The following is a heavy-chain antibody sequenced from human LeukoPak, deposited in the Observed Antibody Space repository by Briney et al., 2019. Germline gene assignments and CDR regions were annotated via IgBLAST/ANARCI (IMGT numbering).Heavy chain of an antibody. CDR1: GFTFSSYS. Sequence: GGSLGLSCAASGFTFSSYSMNWVRQAPGKGLEWVSSISGSSSYIYYTGSVKGRFTISRDNAKNSLYLQMNSLRAEDTAMYYCAREGFYGEYYFDYWGQGTLVTVSS. CDR3: AREGFYGEYYFDY. CDR2: ISGSSSYI. V-gene: IGHV3-21*01. D-gene: IGHD2/OR15-2a*01. J-gene: IGHJ4*02.